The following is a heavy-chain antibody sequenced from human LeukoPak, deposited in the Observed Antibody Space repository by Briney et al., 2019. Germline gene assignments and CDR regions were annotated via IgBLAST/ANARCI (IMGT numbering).Heavy chain of an antibody. D-gene: IGHD3-3*01. CDR3: ATPGRIGEWLNPYYFDY. CDR1: GYTFTGYY. Sequence: VASVKVSCKASGYTFTGYYMHWVRQAPGQGLEWMGWINPNSGGTNYAQKFQGRVTMTRDTSISTAYMELSRLRSDDTAVYYCATPGRIGEWLNPYYFDYWGQGTLVTVSS. CDR2: INPNSGGT. J-gene: IGHJ4*02. V-gene: IGHV1-2*02.